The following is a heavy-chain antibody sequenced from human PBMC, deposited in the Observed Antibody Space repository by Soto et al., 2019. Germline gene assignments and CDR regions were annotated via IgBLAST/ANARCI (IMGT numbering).Heavy chain of an antibody. CDR3: ARVIYDSTSFDY. D-gene: IGHD3-22*01. J-gene: IGHJ4*02. Sequence: SETLSLTCTVSGGSISSGGYYWSWIRQHPGKGLEWIGYIYYSGSTYYNPPLKSRVTISVDTSKNQFSLKLSSVTAADTAVYYCARVIYDSTSFDYWGQGTLVTVSS. CDR2: IYYSGST. V-gene: IGHV4-31*03. CDR1: GGSISSGGYY.